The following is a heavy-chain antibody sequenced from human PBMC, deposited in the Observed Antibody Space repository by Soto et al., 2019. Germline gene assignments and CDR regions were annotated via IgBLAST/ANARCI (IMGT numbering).Heavy chain of an antibody. V-gene: IGHV5-10-1*01. D-gene: IGHD3-10*01. J-gene: IGHJ5*02. CDR1: GYSFTDYW. CDR2: IDPRDSQS. CDR3: ARTGYGNWLGP. Sequence: PGESLKISCKASGYSFTDYWITWVRQMPGKGLEWMGRIDPRDSQSNYSPSFQGHVTISADKSSSTAYLQWNSLKASDTAMYYCARTGYGNWLGPWGQGTLVTVSS.